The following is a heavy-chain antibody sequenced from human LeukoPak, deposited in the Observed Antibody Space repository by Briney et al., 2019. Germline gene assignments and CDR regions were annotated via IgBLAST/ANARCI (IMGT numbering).Heavy chain of an antibody. V-gene: IGHV1-2*04. D-gene: IGHD2-15*01. CDR1: GYTFTGYY. CDR3: ARGYCSGGSCYNNWSDP. Sequence: ASVKVSCKASGYTFTGYYMHWVRQAPGQGLEWMGWINPNSGGTNYAQKFQGWVTMTRDTSISTAYMELSRLRSDDTAVYYCARGYCSGGSCYNNWSDPWGQGTLVTVSS. CDR2: INPNSGGT. J-gene: IGHJ5*02.